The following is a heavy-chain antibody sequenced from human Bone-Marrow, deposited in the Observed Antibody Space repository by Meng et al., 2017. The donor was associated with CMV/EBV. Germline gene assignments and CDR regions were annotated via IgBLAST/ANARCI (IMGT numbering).Heavy chain of an antibody. D-gene: IGHD2-2*01. V-gene: IGHV3-15*07. CDR3: STLPISSCRDY. Sequence: ASRFTFTSPSLSWVRQSPGKGLEWVGRIKSRSYGGTSDLIAPVKGRFSISRDDSKNMVYLQMNSLKTEDTGVYYCSTLPISSCRDYWGQGTLVTVSS. CDR1: RFTFTSPS. CDR2: IKSRSYGGTS. J-gene: IGHJ4*02.